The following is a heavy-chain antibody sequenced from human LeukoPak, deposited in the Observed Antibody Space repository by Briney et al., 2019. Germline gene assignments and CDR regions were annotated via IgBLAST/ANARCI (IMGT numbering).Heavy chain of an antibody. J-gene: IGHJ6*04. CDR2: ISTDGSII. V-gene: IGHV3-74*01. CDR3: ARYLYAFALDV. Sequence: GGSLRLSCADPGFTFSGNWMSWVRQSPGKGLVGVSHISTDGSIIRYGDSVKGRFTISRDKAKNPLYLQMNSLTAEDTGVYYCARYLYAFALDVWGKGTTVTVSS. CDR1: GFTFSGNW. D-gene: IGHD2-8*01.